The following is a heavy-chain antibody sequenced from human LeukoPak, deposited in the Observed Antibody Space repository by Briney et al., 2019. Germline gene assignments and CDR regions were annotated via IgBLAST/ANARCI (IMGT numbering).Heavy chain of an antibody. CDR1: GGSISSSGYY. CDR2: IYYSGST. V-gene: IGHV4-39*01. J-gene: IGHJ4*02. Sequence: SETLSLTCTVSGGSISSSGYYWGWIRQPPGKGLEWIASIYYSGSTYYNPSLKSRVTISVDTSKNQFSLKLSSVTAADTAVYYCARSNWNYDENFDYWGQGTLVTVSS. D-gene: IGHD1-7*01. CDR3: ARSNWNYDENFDY.